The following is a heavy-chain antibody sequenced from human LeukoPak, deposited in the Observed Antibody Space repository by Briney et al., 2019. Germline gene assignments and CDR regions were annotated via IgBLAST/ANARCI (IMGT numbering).Heavy chain of an antibody. V-gene: IGHV3-30*18. CDR3: AKGRCSGGSCYGRGFDY. CDR1: GVTLSPYG. CDR2: ISNEGGTQ. D-gene: IGHD2-15*01. Sequence: PGGSLRLSCAASGVTLSPYGMHWVRQAPGKGLEWVAVISNEGGTQHYADSVKGRFTISRDNAKNTLYLQMNSLRAEDTAVYYCAKGRCSGGSCYGRGFDYWGQGTLVTVSS. J-gene: IGHJ4*02.